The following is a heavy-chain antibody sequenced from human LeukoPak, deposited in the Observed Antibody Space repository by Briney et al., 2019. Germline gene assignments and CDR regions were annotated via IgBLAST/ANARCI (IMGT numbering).Heavy chain of an antibody. Sequence: SAKVSCKASGGTFSSYAISWVRQAPGQGLEWMGGIIPIFGTANYAQKFQGRVTITADESTSTAYMELSSLRSEDTAVYYCARDATYQLLYAYYWGQGTLVTVSS. D-gene: IGHD2-2*02. J-gene: IGHJ4*02. CDR2: IIPIFGTA. CDR3: ARDATYQLLYAYY. V-gene: IGHV1-69*13. CDR1: GGTFSSYA.